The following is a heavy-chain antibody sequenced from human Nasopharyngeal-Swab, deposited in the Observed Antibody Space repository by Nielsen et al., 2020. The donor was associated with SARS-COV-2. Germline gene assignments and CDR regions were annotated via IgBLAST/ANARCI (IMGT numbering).Heavy chain of an antibody. CDR2: IFTGVST. J-gene: IGHJ6*03. CDR3: ATHSPNNNCRDATCRYYYYYMGV. V-gene: IGHV3-66*01. CDR1: GLTVNSNY. D-gene: IGHD3-10*01. Sequence: GESLKISCAASGLTVNSNYMSWARQAPGKGLEWVSVIFTGVSTYYADSVRGRFTISRDSSKNTVYLQMNSLRAEDTALYYCATHSPNNNCRDATCRYYYYYMGVWGKGTTVTVSS.